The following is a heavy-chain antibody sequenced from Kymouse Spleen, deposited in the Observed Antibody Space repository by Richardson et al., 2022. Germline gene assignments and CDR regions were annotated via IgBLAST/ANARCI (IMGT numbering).Heavy chain of an antibody. D-gene: IGHD3-9*01. Sequence: EVQLVESGGGLVKPGGSLRLSCAASGFTFSSYSMNWVRQAPGKGLEWVSSISSSSSYIYYADSVKGRFTISRDNAKNSLYLQMNSLRAEDTAVYYCASNYDILTGYYKDYYGMDVWGQGTTVTVSS. CDR2: ISSSSSYI. V-gene: IGHV3-21*03. CDR3: ASNYDILTGYYKDYYGMDV. CDR1: GFTFSSYS. J-gene: IGHJ6*02.